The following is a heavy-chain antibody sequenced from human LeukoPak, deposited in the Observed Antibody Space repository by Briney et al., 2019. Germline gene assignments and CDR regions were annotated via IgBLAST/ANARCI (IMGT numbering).Heavy chain of an antibody. J-gene: IGHJ3*02. V-gene: IGHV3-64*01. Sequence: GGSLRLSCAASGFTFSSYAMHWVRQAPGKGLEYVSVISSNGGSTYYANSVKGRFTISRDNSKNTLYLQMNSLRAEDTAVYYCAKRGASGQRMDAFDIWGQGTMVTVSS. CDR3: AKRGASGQRMDAFDI. CDR2: ISSNGGST. CDR1: GFTFSSYA. D-gene: IGHD3-3*01.